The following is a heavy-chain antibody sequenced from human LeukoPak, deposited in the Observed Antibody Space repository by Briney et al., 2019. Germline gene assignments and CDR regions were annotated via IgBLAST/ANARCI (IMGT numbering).Heavy chain of an antibody. Sequence: SVKVSCKASGGTFSSYAISWVRQVPGQGLEWMGGIIPIFGTANYAQKFQGRVTITTDESTSTAYMELSSLRSEDTAVYYCARAEIFGELPPDFDYWGQGTLVTVSS. CDR1: GGTFSSYA. V-gene: IGHV1-69*05. CDR2: IIPIFGTA. D-gene: IGHD3-10*01. J-gene: IGHJ4*02. CDR3: ARAEIFGELPPDFDY.